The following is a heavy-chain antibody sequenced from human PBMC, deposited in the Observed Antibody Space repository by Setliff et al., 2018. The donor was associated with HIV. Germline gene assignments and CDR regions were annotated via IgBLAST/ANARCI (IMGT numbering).Heavy chain of an antibody. D-gene: IGHD2-15*01. CDR2: IIPILGIA. CDR3: ARDRGGSWTFDH. V-gene: IGHV1-69*10. J-gene: IGHJ4*02. CDR1: GGTFSSYA. Sequence: GASVKVSCKASGGTFSSYAISWVRQAPGQGLEWMGGIIPILGIANYAQKFQGRVTITADESTSTAYMELSSLRSEDTAVYYCARDRGGSWTFDHWGQGTLVTVSS.